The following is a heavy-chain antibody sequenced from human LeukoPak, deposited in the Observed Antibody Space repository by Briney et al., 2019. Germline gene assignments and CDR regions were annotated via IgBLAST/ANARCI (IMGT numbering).Heavy chain of an antibody. J-gene: IGHJ4*02. D-gene: IGHD4-17*01. Sequence: GGSLRLPCAASGFTFSSYEMNWVRQAPGKGLEWVAYISSSGSTIYYADSVKGRFTISRDNAKNSLYLQMDSLRAEDTAVYYCARENYGDFDYWGQGTLVTASS. CDR1: GFTFSSYE. CDR2: ISSSGSTI. V-gene: IGHV3-48*03. CDR3: ARENYGDFDY.